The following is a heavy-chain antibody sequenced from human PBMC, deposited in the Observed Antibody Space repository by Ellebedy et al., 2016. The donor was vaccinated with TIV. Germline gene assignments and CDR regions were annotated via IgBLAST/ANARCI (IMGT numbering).Heavy chain of an antibody. CDR2: LNPSGGST. CDR3: ARARSSGWLHTPDY. Sequence: AASVKVSCKASAGTFSSYAISWVRQAPGQGLEWMGILNPSGGSTTYAQKLQGRVTMTRDTSTSTVYMELSSLRSEDTAVYYCARARSSGWLHTPDYWGQGILVTVSS. V-gene: IGHV1-46*04. D-gene: IGHD6-19*01. J-gene: IGHJ4*02. CDR1: AGTFSSYA.